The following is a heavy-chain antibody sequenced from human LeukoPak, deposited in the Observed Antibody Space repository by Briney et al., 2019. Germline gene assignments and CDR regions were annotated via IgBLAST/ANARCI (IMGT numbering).Heavy chain of an antibody. CDR1: GGSISSSSYY. D-gene: IGHD3-10*01. Sequence: PSETLSLTCTVSGGSISSSSYYWGWIRQPPGKGLEWVSVIYSGGSTFYADSVKGRFTISRDNSKNTLYLQMNSLRAEDTAVYYCASEYKPRYYGSGSYSRYDYWGQGTLVTVSS. CDR3: ASEYKPRYYGSGSYSRYDY. CDR2: IYSGGST. V-gene: IGHV3-66*01. J-gene: IGHJ4*02.